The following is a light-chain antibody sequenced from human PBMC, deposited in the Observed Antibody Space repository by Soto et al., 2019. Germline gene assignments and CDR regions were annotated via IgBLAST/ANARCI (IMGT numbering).Light chain of an antibody. CDR1: QSVSSY. V-gene: IGKV3-11*01. Sequence: EIALTQSPATRALPPGERATLSCRASQSVSSYLAWYQQKPGQAPRLLIYDASNRATGIPARFSGSGSGTDLALTISSLEPEDFAVYYCQQRSNWPPLTFGGGTKVEIK. CDR3: QQRSNWPPLT. CDR2: DAS. J-gene: IGKJ4*01.